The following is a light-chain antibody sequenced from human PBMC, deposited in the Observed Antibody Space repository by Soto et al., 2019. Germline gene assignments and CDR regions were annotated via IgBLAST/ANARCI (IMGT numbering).Light chain of an antibody. J-gene: IGLJ1*01. CDR1: SSDVGGYNY. Sequence: QSALTQPASVSGSPGQSITISCTGTSSDVGGYNYVSWYQQHPGKAPKLMIYEVSNRPSGVSNRFSGSKSGNTASLTISGLQAEDGADYYCSSYTSSSLEVFGAGTKLTVL. V-gene: IGLV2-14*01. CDR2: EVS. CDR3: SSYTSSSLEV.